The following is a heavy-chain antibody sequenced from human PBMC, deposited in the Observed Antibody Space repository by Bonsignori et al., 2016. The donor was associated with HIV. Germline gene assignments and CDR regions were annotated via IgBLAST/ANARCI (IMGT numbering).Heavy chain of an antibody. CDR3: ARFSIVGALGY. CDR1: GGSFSGYY. Sequence: SETLSLTCAVYGGSFSGYYWSWIRQPPGKGLEWIGEINHSGSTNYNPSLKSRVTISVDTSKNQFSLKLSSVTAADTAVYYCARFSIVGALGYWGQGTLVTVSS. V-gene: IGHV4-34*01. CDR2: INHSGST. D-gene: IGHD1-26*01. J-gene: IGHJ4*02.